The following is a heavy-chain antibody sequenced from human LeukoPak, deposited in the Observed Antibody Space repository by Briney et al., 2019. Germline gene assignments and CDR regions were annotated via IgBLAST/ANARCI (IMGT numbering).Heavy chain of an antibody. V-gene: IGHV4-39*07. CDR3: ARGRVAYYYYYMDV. CDR2: AYYSGST. J-gene: IGHJ6*03. Sequence: SETLSLTCTVSGGSFSSGSYYWGWIRQPPGKGLEWIGSAYYSGSTYYNTSLKSRVTISVDTSKNQFSLKLSSVTAADTAVYYCARGRVAYYYYYMDVWGKGTTVTISS. D-gene: IGHD5-12*01. CDR1: GGSFSSGSYY.